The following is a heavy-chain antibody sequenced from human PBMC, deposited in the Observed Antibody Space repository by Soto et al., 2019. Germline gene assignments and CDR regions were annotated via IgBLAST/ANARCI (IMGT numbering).Heavy chain of an antibody. D-gene: IGHD2-2*01. CDR1: GFPFSNYG. CDR2: IWFDGSDK. J-gene: IGHJ3*02. Sequence: GGSLRLSCAASGFPFSNYGMHWVRQSPGKGLEWVALIWFDGSDKYYADSVKGRFTMSRDNSKDTVFLQMNSLRAEDTAMYYCARLYCSSPSCYEFGASDTRGQVTMVPGSS. V-gene: IGHV3-33*01. CDR3: ARLYCSSPSCYEFGASDT.